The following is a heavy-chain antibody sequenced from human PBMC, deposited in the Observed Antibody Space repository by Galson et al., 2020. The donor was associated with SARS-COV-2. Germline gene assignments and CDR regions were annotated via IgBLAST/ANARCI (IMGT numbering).Heavy chain of an antibody. D-gene: IGHD6-6*01. CDR1: GYNFFTYG. V-gene: IGHV1-18*01. Sequence: ASVKVSCKTSGYNFFTYGMAWVRQAPGQGLEWMGWIGAHNGKTNYAQKLRDRVTMTMETSTSTGYMELRNLTSADTAMYYCARGDSSSWVMSFDYWGQGSLVTVSS. J-gene: IGHJ4*02. CDR3: ARGDSSSWVMSFDY. CDR2: IGAHNGKT.